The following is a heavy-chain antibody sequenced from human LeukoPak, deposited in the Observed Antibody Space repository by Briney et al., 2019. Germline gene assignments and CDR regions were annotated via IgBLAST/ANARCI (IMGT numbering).Heavy chain of an antibody. CDR2: ISGSGVST. CDR1: GFTFRTSG. Sequence: GGSLRLSCAASGFTFRTSGMSWVRQAPGKGLEWVSAISGSGVSTYYADSVERRYTISRDNSKNTLYLKMNSLSAEDTAVYYCGKGWAVATYLYYYMDVWGKGTTATVSS. V-gene: IGHV3-23*01. D-gene: IGHD3-16*01. CDR3: GKGWAVATYLYYYMDV. J-gene: IGHJ6*03.